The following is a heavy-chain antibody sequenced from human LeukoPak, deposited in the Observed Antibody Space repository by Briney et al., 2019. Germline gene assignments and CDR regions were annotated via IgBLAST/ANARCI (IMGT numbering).Heavy chain of an antibody. CDR1: GGSISSSSYY. CDR2: IYYSGST. V-gene: IGHV4-39*07. J-gene: IGHJ4*02. CDR3: ARDYGYSYGNFDY. Sequence: SETLSLTCTVSGGSISSSSYYWGWIRQPPGKGLEWIGSIYYSGSTYYNPSLKSRVTISVDTSKNQFSLKLSSVTAADTAVYYCARDYGYSYGNFDYWGQGTLVTVSS. D-gene: IGHD5-18*01.